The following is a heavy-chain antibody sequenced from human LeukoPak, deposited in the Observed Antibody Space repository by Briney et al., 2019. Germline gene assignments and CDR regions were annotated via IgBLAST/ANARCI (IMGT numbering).Heavy chain of an antibody. D-gene: IGHD6-19*01. Sequence: GGSLRLSCAASGFTFNSYAMYWVRQAPGKGLEWVADISYDGSNKYYADSVKGRFTISRDNSKNTLYLQMNSLRAEDTAVYYCARVEAPIAVAGTAYFQHWGHGTPVTVSS. CDR3: ARVEAPIAVAGTAYFQH. CDR1: GFTFNSYA. J-gene: IGHJ1*01. CDR2: ISYDGSNK. V-gene: IGHV3-30-3*01.